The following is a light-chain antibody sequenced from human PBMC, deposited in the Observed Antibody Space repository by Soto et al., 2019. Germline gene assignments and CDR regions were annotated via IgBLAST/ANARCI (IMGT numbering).Light chain of an antibody. Sequence: QSVLTQPASVSGSPGQSITISCTGTSNDVGGYNLVSWYQQHPGKVPKLIIYEGNKRPSGVSDRFSGSKSGNTASLTISALQAEDEADYSCCSFAGGATFVFGGGTQLTV. CDR2: EGN. CDR1: SNDVGGYNL. J-gene: IGLJ2*01. CDR3: CSFAGGATFV. V-gene: IGLV2-23*03.